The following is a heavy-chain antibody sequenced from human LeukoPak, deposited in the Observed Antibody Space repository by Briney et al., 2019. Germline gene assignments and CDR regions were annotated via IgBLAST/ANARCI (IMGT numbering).Heavy chain of an antibody. CDR1: GGTFSSYA. J-gene: IGHJ4*02. CDR2: IIPIFGTA. D-gene: IGHD3-3*01. CDR3: ATGPITIFGVVTAFDY. V-gene: IGHV1-69*13. Sequence: ASVKVSCKASGGTFSSYAISWVRQAPGQGLEWMGGIIPIFGTANYAQKFQGRVTITADESTSTAYMELSSLRSEDTAVYYCATGPITIFGVVTAFDYWGQGTPVTVSS.